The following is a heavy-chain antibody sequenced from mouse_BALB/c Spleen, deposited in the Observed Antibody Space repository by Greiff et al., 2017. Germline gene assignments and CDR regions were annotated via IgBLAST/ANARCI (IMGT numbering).Heavy chain of an antibody. Sequence: EVQGVESGGGLVKPGGSLKLSCAASGFTFSSYAMSWVRQSPEKRLEWVAEISSGGSYTYYPDTVTGRFTISRDNAKNTLYLEMSSLRSEDTAMYYCARGGPLIYDGSTLYAMDYWGQGTSVTVSS. CDR3: ARGGPLIYDGSTLYAMDY. J-gene: IGHJ4*01. V-gene: IGHV5-9-4*01. CDR2: ISSGGSYT. D-gene: IGHD2-3*01. CDR1: GFTFSSYA.